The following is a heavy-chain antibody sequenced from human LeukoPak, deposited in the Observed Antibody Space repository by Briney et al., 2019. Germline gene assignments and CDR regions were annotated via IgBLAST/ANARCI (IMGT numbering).Heavy chain of an antibody. D-gene: IGHD3-22*01. CDR3: ARGDDSGYYDYFDY. Sequence: GGSLRLSCAASGFTFSSYWMHWVRQAPGKGLEWVSTIYTGGNTYYAASVKGRFTISRDFSKNTVFLHMNSLRAEDTAMYYCARGDDSGYYDYFDYWGQGALVTVSS. V-gene: IGHV3-53*01. CDR1: GFTFSSYW. CDR2: IYTGGNT. J-gene: IGHJ4*02.